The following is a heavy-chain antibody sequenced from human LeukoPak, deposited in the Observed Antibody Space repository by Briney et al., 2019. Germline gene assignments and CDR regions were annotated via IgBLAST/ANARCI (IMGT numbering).Heavy chain of an antibody. CDR2: IYYSGST. Sequence: SETLSLTCTVSGGSISSYYWSWIRQPPGKGLEWIGYIYYSGSTNYNPSLKSRVTISVDTSKNQFSLKLSSVTAADTAVYYCARDYYDSSGHTPLYFDYWGQGTLVTVSS. J-gene: IGHJ4*02. CDR1: GGSISSYY. CDR3: ARDYYDSSGHTPLYFDY. D-gene: IGHD3-22*01. V-gene: IGHV4-59*12.